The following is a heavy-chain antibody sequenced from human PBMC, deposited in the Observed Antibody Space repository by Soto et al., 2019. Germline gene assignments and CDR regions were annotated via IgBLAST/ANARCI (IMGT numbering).Heavy chain of an antibody. CDR3: ARMRLNYGADF. CDR1: GDSVNNGDCY. J-gene: IGHJ4*02. CDR2: IYHDRGT. V-gene: IGHV4-30-4*08. D-gene: IGHD1-7*01. Sequence: QVQLQESGPGLVKPSQTLSLTCTVSGDSVNNGDCYWTWIRQSPGKGLEWIGYIYHDRGTYYNPSLSSRLRLSLDISENQFSLKLASVTAADTAVYYCARMRLNYGADFWGQGIRVTVSS.